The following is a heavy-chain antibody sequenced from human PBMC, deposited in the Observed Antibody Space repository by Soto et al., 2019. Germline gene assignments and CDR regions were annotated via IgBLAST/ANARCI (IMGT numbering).Heavy chain of an antibody. CDR1: GFTFSSYA. Sequence: HPGGSLRLSCAASGFTFSSYAMSWVRQAPGKGLEWVSVISGSGGSTYYADSVKGRFTISRDNSKNTLYLQMNSLRAEDTAVYYCAKGHKTGSYKGPFDYWGQGTLVTVSS. D-gene: IGHD3-10*01. V-gene: IGHV3-23*01. CDR2: ISGSGGST. J-gene: IGHJ4*02. CDR3: AKGHKTGSYKGPFDY.